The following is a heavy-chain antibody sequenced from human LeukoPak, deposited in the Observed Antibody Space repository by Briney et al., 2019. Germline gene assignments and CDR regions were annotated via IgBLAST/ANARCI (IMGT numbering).Heavy chain of an antibody. CDR1: GFTFSSYG. Sequence: PGGSLRLSCAASGFTFSSYGMHWVRQAPGKGLEWVAFIRYDGSNKYYADSVKGRFTISRDNSKNTLYLQMNSLRVEDTAVYYCAKAPAAATKYYYGMDVWGQGTTVTVSS. D-gene: IGHD6-13*01. J-gene: IGHJ6*02. CDR3: AKAPAAATKYYYGMDV. CDR2: IRYDGSNK. V-gene: IGHV3-30*02.